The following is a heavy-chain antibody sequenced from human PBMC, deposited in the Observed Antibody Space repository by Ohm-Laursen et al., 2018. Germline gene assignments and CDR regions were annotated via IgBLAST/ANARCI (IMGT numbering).Heavy chain of an antibody. CDR2: INPNSGDT. D-gene: IGHD1-26*01. CDR3: ARVRSGSCVDY. V-gene: IGHV1-2*02. Sequence: ASVKVSCKASGYTFTGYYLHWVRQAPGQGLEWMGLINPNSGDTSYAQRFEGRVSMTSDTSTSTAYMDLSRLTSDDTAVYYCARVRSGSCVDYWGQGTLVTVSS. J-gene: IGHJ4*02. CDR1: GYTFTGYY.